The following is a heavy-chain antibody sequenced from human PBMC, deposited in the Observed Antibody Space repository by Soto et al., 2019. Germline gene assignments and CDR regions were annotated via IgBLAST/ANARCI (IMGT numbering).Heavy chain of an antibody. J-gene: IGHJ4*02. D-gene: IGHD2-8*01. Sequence: SETLSLTCTVSGGSISSYYWSWIRQPPGKGLEWIGYIYYSGSTNYNPSLKSRVTISVDTSKNQFSLKLSSVTAADTAVYYCARVERGWYYFDYWGQGTLVTVSS. CDR3: ARVERGWYYFDY. CDR1: GGSISSYY. V-gene: IGHV4-59*01. CDR2: IYYSGST.